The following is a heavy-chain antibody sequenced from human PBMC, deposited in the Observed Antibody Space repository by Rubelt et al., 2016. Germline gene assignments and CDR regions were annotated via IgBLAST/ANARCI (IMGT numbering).Heavy chain of an antibody. CDR1: GFTFSSDS. Sequence: PGGSLRLSCAASGFTFSSDSISWVRQAPGKGLEWVSAISGSGGSTHYADSVKGRFTISRDNSKNTLYLQMNSLRVDDTAVYYCAKDPTAVAGTNWFDPWGQGTLVTVSS. CDR3: AKDPTAVAGTNWFDP. J-gene: IGHJ5*02. CDR2: ISGSGGST. V-gene: IGHV3-23*01. D-gene: IGHD6-19*01.